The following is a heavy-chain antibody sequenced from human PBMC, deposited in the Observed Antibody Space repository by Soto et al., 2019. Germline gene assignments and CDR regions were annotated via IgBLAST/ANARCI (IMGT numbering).Heavy chain of an antibody. CDR3: AKIPIMTTVTHYFDY. D-gene: IGHD4-17*01. CDR2: MNSDGSST. J-gene: IGHJ4*02. V-gene: IGHV3-74*01. CDR1: GFTFSSYW. Sequence: PGGSLRLSCAASGFTFSSYWMHWVRQAPGKGLVWVSRMNSDGSSTYYADPVKGRFTISRDDSKNTLYLQMNSLRAEDTAVYYCAKIPIMTTVTHYFDYWGQGTLVTVSS.